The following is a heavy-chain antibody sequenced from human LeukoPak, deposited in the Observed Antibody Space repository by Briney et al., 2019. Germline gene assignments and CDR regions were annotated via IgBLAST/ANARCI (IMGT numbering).Heavy chain of an antibody. CDR2: IKGDEMTT. D-gene: IGHD2-15*01. CDR3: AKDQSVVEKRWYYYGMDV. CDR1: GFTFTTYW. Sequence: PGGSLRLSCAASGFTFTTYWMHWVRQAPGKGLEWVSRIKGDEMTTNYADSVEGRFTISRDNSKNTLYLQMNSLRAEGTAVYYCAKDQSVVEKRWYYYGMDVWGQGTTVTVSS. V-gene: IGHV3-74*01. J-gene: IGHJ6*02.